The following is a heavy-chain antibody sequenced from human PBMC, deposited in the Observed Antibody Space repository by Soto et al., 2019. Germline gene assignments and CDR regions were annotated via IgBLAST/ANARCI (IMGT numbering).Heavy chain of an antibody. Sequence: GGSLRLSCAASGFTFSNAWMSWVRQAPGKGLEWVGRIKSKTDGGTTDYAAPVKGRFTISRDDSKNTLYLQMNSLKTEDTAVYYCTTLGYCSGGSCYYYYYYMDVWGKGTTVTVSS. D-gene: IGHD2-15*01. J-gene: IGHJ6*03. CDR2: IKSKTDGGTT. V-gene: IGHV3-15*01. CDR1: GFTFSNAW. CDR3: TTLGYCSGGSCYYYYYYMDV.